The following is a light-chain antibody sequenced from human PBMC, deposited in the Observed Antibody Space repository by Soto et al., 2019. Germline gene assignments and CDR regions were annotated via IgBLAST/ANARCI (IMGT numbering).Light chain of an antibody. J-gene: IGKJ1*01. CDR1: QSVASSY. CDR2: RAS. CDR3: QQYGSSSRT. Sequence: EIVLTQSPGTLSLSPGDTATLSCRASQSVASSYLAWYQQKPGQAPRLLIYRASVRATGITDRFSGSGSGTDFTVTISRLESEDFALYYCQQYGSSSRTFGRGTKVEIK. V-gene: IGKV3-20*01.